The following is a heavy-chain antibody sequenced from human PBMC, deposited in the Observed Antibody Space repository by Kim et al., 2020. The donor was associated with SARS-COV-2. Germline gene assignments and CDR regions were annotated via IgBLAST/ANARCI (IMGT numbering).Heavy chain of an antibody. CDR3: ARDVLAAPYYYGMDV. V-gene: IGHV1-18*01. CDR1: GYTFTSYG. D-gene: IGHD6-13*01. CDR2: ISAYNGNT. J-gene: IGHJ6*02. Sequence: ASVKVSCKASGYTFTSYGISWVRQAPGQGLEWMGWISAYNGNTNYAQKLQGRVTMTTDTSTSTAYMELRSLRSDDTAVYYCARDVLAAPYYYGMDVWGQGTTVTVSS.